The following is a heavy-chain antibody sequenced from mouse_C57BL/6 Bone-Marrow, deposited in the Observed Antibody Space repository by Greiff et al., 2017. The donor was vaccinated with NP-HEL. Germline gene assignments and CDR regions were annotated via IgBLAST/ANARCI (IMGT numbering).Heavy chain of an antibody. CDR1: GFTFSDYG. J-gene: IGHJ2*01. CDR2: ISSGSSTI. Sequence: EVQLVESGGGLVKPGGSLKLSCAASGFTFSDYGMHWVRQAPEKGLEWVAYISSGSSTIYYADTVKGRFTISRDNAKNTLFLQMTSLRSEDTAMYYCARFDYDGNYFDYWGQGTTLTVSS. CDR3: ARFDYDGNYFDY. D-gene: IGHD2-4*01. V-gene: IGHV5-17*01.